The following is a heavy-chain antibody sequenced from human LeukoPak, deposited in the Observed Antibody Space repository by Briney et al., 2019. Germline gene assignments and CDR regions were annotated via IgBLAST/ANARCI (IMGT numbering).Heavy chain of an antibody. CDR2: IYHSGST. D-gene: IGHD5-18*01. Sequence: SETLSLTCTVSGYSISSGYYWGWIRQPPGKGLEWIGSIYHSGSTYYNPSLKSRVTVSVGTSKNQFSLKLSSVTAADTAVYYCARGDARGYSYGHFHFDHWGHGTLVTVSS. CDR1: GYSISSGYY. CDR3: ARGDARGYSYGHFHFDH. J-gene: IGHJ4*01. V-gene: IGHV4-38-2*02.